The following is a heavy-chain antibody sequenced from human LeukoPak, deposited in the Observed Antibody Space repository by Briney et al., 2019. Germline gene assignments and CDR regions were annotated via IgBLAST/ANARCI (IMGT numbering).Heavy chain of an antibody. CDR1: GFTFSSYG. CDR3: AKDTYSSGPRALFDY. V-gene: IGHV3-30*18. CDR2: ISYDGSNK. J-gene: IGHJ4*02. D-gene: IGHD6-19*01. Sequence: GGSLRLSCAASGFTFSSYGMHWVRQGPGKGLEWVAVISYDGSNKYYADSVKGRFTISRDNSKNTLYLQMNSLRAEDTAVYYCAKDTYSSGPRALFDYWGQGTLVTVSS.